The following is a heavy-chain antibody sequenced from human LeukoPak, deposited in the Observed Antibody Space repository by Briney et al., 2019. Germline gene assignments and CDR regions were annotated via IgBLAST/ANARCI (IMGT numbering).Heavy chain of an antibody. J-gene: IGHJ3*02. CDR2: ISGSGGST. D-gene: IGHD2-2*01. CDR3: ARDIVVVPAI. Sequence: GGSLRLSCAASGFTFSSYAMSWVRQAPGKGLEWVSAISGSGGSTYYADSVKGRFPISSDNSKNTLYLQMNSLRAVDTAVYYCARDIVVVPAIWGQGTMVTVSS. CDR1: GFTFSSYA. V-gene: IGHV3-23*01.